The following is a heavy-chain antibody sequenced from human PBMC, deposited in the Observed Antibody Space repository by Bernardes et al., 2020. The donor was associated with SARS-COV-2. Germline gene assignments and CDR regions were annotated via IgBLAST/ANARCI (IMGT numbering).Heavy chain of an antibody. CDR1: GYTFINYY. CDR2: INPNTGGT. Sequence: ASVKVSCKASGYTFINYYIHWVRQAPGQGLEWMGWINPNTGGTNYAQKFQGRVTMTRDTSITTAYMDLSRLTSDDTAVYYCARDQDYGAYSALDYWGQGTLVTVSS. J-gene: IGHJ4*02. CDR3: ARDQDYGAYSALDY. D-gene: IGHD4-17*01. V-gene: IGHV1-2*02.